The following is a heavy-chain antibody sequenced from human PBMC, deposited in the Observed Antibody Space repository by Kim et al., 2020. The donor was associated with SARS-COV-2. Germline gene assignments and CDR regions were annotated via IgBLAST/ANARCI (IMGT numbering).Heavy chain of an antibody. V-gene: IGHV4-59*13. J-gene: IGHJ4*02. CDR2: IYYSGST. CDR3: ARGRGFFDY. CDR1: GGSISSYY. Sequence: SETLSLTCTVSGGSISSYYWSWIRQPPGKGLEWIGYIYYSGSTNYNPSLKSRVTISVDTSKNQFSLKLSSVTAADTAVYYCARGRGFFDYWGQGTLVTVSS.